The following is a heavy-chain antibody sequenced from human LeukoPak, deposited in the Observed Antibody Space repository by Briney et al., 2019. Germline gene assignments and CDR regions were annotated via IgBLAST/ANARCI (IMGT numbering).Heavy chain of an antibody. D-gene: IGHD4-23*01. CDR3: ASSYYAGNSLDD. J-gene: IGHJ4*02. CDR2: AYYRSKWYN. V-gene: IGHV6-1*01. CDR1: GDSVSSNSGA. Sequence: SQTLSLTCAISGDSVSSNSGAWNWIRQSPSRGLEWLGRAYYRSKWYNDYAVPVKSRITINPDTSKNQFSLQLNSVTPEDTAVYYCASSYYAGNSLDDWGQGTLVTVSS.